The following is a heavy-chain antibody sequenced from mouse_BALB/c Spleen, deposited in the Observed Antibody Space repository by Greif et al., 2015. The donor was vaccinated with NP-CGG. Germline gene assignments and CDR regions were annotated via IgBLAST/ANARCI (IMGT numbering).Heavy chain of an antibody. CDR2: IRNKANGYTT. D-gene: IGHD1-2*01. V-gene: IGHV7-3*02. Sequence: EVKLVESGGGLVQPGGSLRLSCATSGFTFTDYYMSWVRQPPGKALEWLGFIRNKANGYTTEYSASVKGRFTISRDNSQSILYLQMNTLRAEDSATYYCARDGDYGYYAMDYWGQGTSVTVPS. J-gene: IGHJ4*01. CDR1: GFTFTDYY. CDR3: ARDGDYGYYAMDY.